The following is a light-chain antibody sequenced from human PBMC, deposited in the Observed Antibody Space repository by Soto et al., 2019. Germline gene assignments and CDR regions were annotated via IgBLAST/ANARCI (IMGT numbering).Light chain of an antibody. J-gene: IGKJ4*01. V-gene: IGKV3-20*01. CDR1: QSVTSSY. CDR2: GAS. Sequence: EIVLTQSPGTLSLSPGERATLSCRASQSVTSSYLAWYQQKPGQSPRLLISGASSRATGIPDRFSGSGSGTDFPLTISRLEPEDFAVYYCQQYSTSRITFGGGTKVEIK. CDR3: QQYSTSRIT.